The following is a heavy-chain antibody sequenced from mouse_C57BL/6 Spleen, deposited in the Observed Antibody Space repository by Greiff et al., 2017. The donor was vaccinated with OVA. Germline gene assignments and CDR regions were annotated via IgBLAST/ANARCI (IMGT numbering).Heavy chain of an antibody. CDR2: ISYDGSN. CDR1: GYSITSGYY. V-gene: IGHV3-6*01. J-gene: IGHJ1*03. D-gene: IGHD1-1*01. CDR3: ARPVVATKWYFDV. Sequence: EVKLLESGPGLVKPSQSLSLTCSVTGYSITSGYYWNWIRQFPGNKLEWMGYISYDGSNNYNPSLKNRISITRDTSKNQFFLKLNSVTTEDTATYYCARPVVATKWYFDVWGTGTTVTVSS.